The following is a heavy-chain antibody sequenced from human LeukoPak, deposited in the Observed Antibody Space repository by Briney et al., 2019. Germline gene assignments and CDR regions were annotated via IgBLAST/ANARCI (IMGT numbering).Heavy chain of an antibody. CDR2: IYYSGST. D-gene: IGHD3-22*01. J-gene: IGHJ5*02. CDR3: ARDKYYYDSSGYFGGHWFDP. CDR1: GGSISSYY. Sequence: SETLSLTCTVSGGSISSYYWSWIRQPPGKGLEWIGYIYYSGSTNYNPSLKSRVTISVDTSKNQFSLKLSSVTAADTAVYYCARDKYYYDSSGYFGGHWFDPWGQGTLVTVSS. V-gene: IGHV4-59*12.